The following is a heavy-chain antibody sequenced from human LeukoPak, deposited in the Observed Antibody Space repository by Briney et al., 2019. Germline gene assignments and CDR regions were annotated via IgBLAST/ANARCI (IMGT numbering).Heavy chain of an antibody. Sequence: GGSLRLSCAASGFTVSSNYMSWVRQAPGKGLEWVSVIDSGGSTYYADAVKGRFTISRDNSKNTLYLQMNSLRAEDTAVYYCARDSITMVRGVIMFSVGGRNYFDYWGQGTLVTVSS. J-gene: IGHJ4*02. CDR1: GFTVSSNY. CDR2: IDSGGST. V-gene: IGHV3-53*01. D-gene: IGHD3-10*01. CDR3: ARDSITMVRGVIMFSVGGRNYFDY.